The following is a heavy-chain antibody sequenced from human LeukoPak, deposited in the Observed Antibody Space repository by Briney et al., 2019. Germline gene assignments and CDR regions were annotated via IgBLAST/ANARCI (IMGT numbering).Heavy chain of an antibody. J-gene: IGHJ6*03. CDR3: AKDSGAVARSGIYYYYYYMDV. D-gene: IGHD6-19*01. CDR1: GFTFSSYA. Sequence: GGSLRLSCAASGFTFSSYAMSWVRQAPGKGLEWVSAISGSGGSTYYADSVKGRFTISRDNSKNTLYLQMNSLRAEDTAVYYCAKDSGAVARSGIYYYYYYMDVWGKGTTVTISS. CDR2: ISGSGGST. V-gene: IGHV3-23*01.